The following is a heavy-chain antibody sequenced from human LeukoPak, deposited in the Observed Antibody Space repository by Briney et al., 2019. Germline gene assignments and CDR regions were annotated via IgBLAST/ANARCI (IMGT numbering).Heavy chain of an antibody. D-gene: IGHD4-11*01. V-gene: IGHV3-74*01. CDR3: ERGRAYTQDY. J-gene: IGHJ4*02. CDR1: RFTFSSYW. Sequence: GGSLRLSCAAPRFTFSSYWMHWVRQAPGKGLVWVSHIKIDGSSATYADSVKGRFTISRDDAKNTLYLQMNSLRAEDTAVYYCERGRAYTQDYWGQGTLVTVSS. CDR2: IKIDGSSA.